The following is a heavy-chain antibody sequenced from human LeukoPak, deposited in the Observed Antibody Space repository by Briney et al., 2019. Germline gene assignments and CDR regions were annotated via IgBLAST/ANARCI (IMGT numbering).Heavy chain of an antibody. CDR2: MNPNSGNK. Sequence: ASVKVSCKASGYTFTSYDINWVRQATGQGLEWMGWMNPNSGNKGYAQKFQGRVTITRNTSISTAYMELSSLRSEDTAVYYCARRRAAAGTQHFDYWGQGTLVTVSS. D-gene: IGHD6-13*01. V-gene: IGHV1-8*03. CDR3: ARRRAAAGTQHFDY. J-gene: IGHJ4*02. CDR1: GYTFTSYD.